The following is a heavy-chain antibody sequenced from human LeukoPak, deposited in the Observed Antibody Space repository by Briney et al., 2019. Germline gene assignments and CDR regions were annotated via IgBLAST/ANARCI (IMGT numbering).Heavy chain of an antibody. Sequence: SVKVSCKASGGTFSSYAISWVRQAPGQGLEWMGRIIPILGIANYAQKFQGRVTITADKSTSTAYMELSSLRSEDTAVYYCARGTRIAAADPGDFDYWGQGTLVTVSS. CDR2: IIPILGIA. CDR3: ARGTRIAAADPGDFDY. CDR1: GGTFSSYA. J-gene: IGHJ4*02. V-gene: IGHV1-69*04. D-gene: IGHD6-13*01.